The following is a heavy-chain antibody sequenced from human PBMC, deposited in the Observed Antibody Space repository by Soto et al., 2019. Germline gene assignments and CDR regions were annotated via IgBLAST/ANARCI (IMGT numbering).Heavy chain of an antibody. CDR2: VYYGGT. J-gene: IGHJ4*02. V-gene: IGHV4-59*01. CDR1: GGSMSSNY. CDR3: VSYRGAFYFDH. Sequence: SETLSLTCTVSGGSMSSNYWSWIRQSPGKGLEWIGFVYYGGTNYNPSFESRVTMSVDTPKNQFSLELSSVTAADTAVYYCVSYRGAFYFDHWGQGALVTVSS. D-gene: IGHD4-4*01.